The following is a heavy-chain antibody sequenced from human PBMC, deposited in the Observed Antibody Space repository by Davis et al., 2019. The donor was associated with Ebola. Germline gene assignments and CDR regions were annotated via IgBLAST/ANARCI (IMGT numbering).Heavy chain of an antibody. CDR1: GYSFDDYG. CDR2: INTYTGDT. D-gene: IGHD2-8*02. CDR3: VRDRLDVLLMVSLDH. J-gene: IGHJ4*02. V-gene: IGHV1-18*01. Sequence: ASVKVSCKASGYSFDDYGITWMRQAPGQGPEWMGWINTYTGDTKAAQKFQGRVTMTRDTSTTTAYMELRSLRSDDTAVYYCVRDRLDVLLMVSLDHWGQGTLVTVSS.